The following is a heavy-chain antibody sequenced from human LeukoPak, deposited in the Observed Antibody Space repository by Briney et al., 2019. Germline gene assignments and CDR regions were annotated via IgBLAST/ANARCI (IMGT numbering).Heavy chain of an antibody. Sequence: GESLKISCKGSGYSLTYYWIGWVRQVPGKGLELMGIIYPGDSDTRYRPSFQGQVTISVDKSISTAYLQWSSLKASDTAMYYCARQDGNSKYYFDYWGQGTLVTVSS. V-gene: IGHV5-51*01. CDR1: GYSLTYYW. CDR3: ARQDGNSKYYFDY. CDR2: IYPGDSDT. D-gene: IGHD1-1*01. J-gene: IGHJ4*02.